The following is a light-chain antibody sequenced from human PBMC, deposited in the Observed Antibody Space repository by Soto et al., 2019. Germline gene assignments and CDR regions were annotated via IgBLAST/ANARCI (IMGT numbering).Light chain of an antibody. V-gene: IGLV7-46*01. Sequence: QAVVTQEPSLTVSPGGSVPLTCGSSTGAVTSGHYPYWFQQKPGQATRTLIYDTNNKHSWTPARFSGSLLGGKAALTLSGAQSEDEAEYYCLLSYRDAGEVFGGGTKVTVL. CDR2: DTN. J-gene: IGLJ2*01. CDR1: TGAVTSGHY. CDR3: LLSYRDAGEV.